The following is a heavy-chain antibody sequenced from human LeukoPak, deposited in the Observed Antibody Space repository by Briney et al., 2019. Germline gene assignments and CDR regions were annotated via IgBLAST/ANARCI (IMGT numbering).Heavy chain of an antibody. CDR2: IYYSGTT. CDR3: ARLVGYYSRGSCYHFDY. Sequence: PSETLSLTCTVSGGSIRSSTYYWAWIRQPPGKGLEWIGYIYYSGTTYYNPSLKSRASISVDTSKNQFSLKLTPVTAADTAVYFCARLVGYYSRGSCYHFDYWGQGSLVTVSS. V-gene: IGHV4-30-4*08. J-gene: IGHJ4*02. D-gene: IGHD2-15*01. CDR1: GGSIRSSTYY.